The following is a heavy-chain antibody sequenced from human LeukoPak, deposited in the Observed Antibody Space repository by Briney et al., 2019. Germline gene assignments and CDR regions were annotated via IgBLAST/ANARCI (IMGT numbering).Heavy chain of an antibody. CDR3: AKEEIISGNHGVYFDY. J-gene: IGHJ4*02. Sequence: GGSLRLSCAASGFTFRSYGMHWVRQAPGKGLEWVAFIRYDGNSNYYADSVKGRFTISRDNSRSTLYLQMNSLRAEDTAVYYCAKEEIISGNHGVYFDYWGQGTLVTVSS. CDR2: IRYDGNSN. D-gene: IGHD2-15*01. V-gene: IGHV3-30*02. CDR1: GFTFRSYG.